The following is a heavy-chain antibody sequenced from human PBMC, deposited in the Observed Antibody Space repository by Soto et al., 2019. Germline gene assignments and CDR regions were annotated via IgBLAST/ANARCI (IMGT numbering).Heavy chain of an antibody. D-gene: IGHD6-13*01. CDR1: GGSISSSNW. CDR2: IYHSGST. V-gene: IGHV4-4*02. J-gene: IGHJ6*02. Sequence: PTETLSLTCAVSGGSISSSNWWRWVRQPPGKGLEWIGEIYHSGSTNYNPSLKSRVTISVDKSKNQFSLTLSSVTAADTAMYYRPRTELLAAAYYYYGMHVCGQRPTLTVS. CDR3: PRTELLAAAYYYYGMHV.